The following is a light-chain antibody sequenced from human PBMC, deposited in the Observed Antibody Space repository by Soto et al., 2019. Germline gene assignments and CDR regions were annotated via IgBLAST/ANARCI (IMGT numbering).Light chain of an antibody. V-gene: IGKV3-11*01. CDR3: QQYNYFPAT. CDR1: QSVSSY. J-gene: IGKJ1*01. Sequence: EIVLTQSPATLSLSPGERATLSCRASQSVSSYLAWYQQKPGQAPRLLIYDASNRATGIPARFSGSGSGTDFTLTISSLEPEDFAVYYCQQYNYFPATFGQGTKVEI. CDR2: DAS.